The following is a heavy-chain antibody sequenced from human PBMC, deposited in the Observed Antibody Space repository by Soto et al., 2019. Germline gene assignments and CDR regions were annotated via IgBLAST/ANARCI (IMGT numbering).Heavy chain of an antibody. CDR2: IYYSGST. Sequence: QLQLQESGPGLVKPSETLSLTCTVSGGSISSSSYYWGWIRQPPGKGLEWIGSIYYSGSTYYNPSLKSRVTISVDTSKNQFSLKLSSVTAADTAVYYCARLLNDDSGWGLNRDAFDIWGQGTMVTVSS. D-gene: IGHD6-19*01. CDR3: ARLLNDDSGWGLNRDAFDI. CDR1: GGSISSSSYY. V-gene: IGHV4-39*01. J-gene: IGHJ3*02.